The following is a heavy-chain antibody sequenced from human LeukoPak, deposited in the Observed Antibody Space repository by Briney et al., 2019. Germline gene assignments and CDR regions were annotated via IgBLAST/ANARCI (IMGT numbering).Heavy chain of an antibody. J-gene: IGHJ4*02. CDR2: IKQDGSEK. CDR1: GFTFSSYW. V-gene: IGHV3-7*01. Sequence: PGGSLRLSCAASGFTFSSYWMSWVRQAPGKGLEWVANIKQDGSEKYYVDSVKGRFTISRDNAKNSLYLQMNSLRAEDTAVYHCVRGSGGYDPLDFDSWGQGTLVTVFS. D-gene: IGHD5-12*01. CDR3: VRGSGGYDPLDFDS.